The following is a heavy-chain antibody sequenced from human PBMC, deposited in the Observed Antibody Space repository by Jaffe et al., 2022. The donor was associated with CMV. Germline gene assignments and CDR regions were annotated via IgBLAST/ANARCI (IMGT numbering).Heavy chain of an antibody. V-gene: IGHV3-23*01. CDR3: AKDLTTMVRAEYFQH. CDR1: GFTFSSYT. CDR2: VSGNGGVS. D-gene: IGHD5-18*01. Sequence: EVQLLESGGDLVQPGGSLRLSCAASGFTFSSYTMSWVRQAPGKGLEWVSAVSGNGGVSYYADSVKGRFTISRDNSKNTLYLQMNSLRAEDTAVYYCAKDLTTMVRAEYFQHWGQGTLVTVSS. J-gene: IGHJ1*01.